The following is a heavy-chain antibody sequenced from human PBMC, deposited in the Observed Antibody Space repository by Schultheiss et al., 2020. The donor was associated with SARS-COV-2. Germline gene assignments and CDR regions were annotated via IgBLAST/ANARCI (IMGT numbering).Heavy chain of an antibody. CDR3: ARVPYCSSTSCYMYYYYGMDV. V-gene: IGHV4-61*08. CDR1: GGSISSGDYY. D-gene: IGHD2-2*02. CDR2: IYYSGST. Sequence: SETLSLTCTVSGGSISSGDYYWSWIRQPPGKGLEWIGYIYYSGSTYYNPSLKSRVTISVDTSKNQFSLKLSSVTAADTAVYYCARVPYCSSTSCYMYYYYGMDVWGQGTTVTVSS. J-gene: IGHJ6*02.